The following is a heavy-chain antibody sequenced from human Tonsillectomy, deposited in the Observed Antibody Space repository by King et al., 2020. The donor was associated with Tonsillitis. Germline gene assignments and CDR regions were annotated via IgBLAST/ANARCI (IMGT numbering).Heavy chain of an antibody. Sequence: VQLVESGGGLVQPGGSLRLSCAASEFTVSSNCMSWVRQAPGKGLEWVSLIYSGGTTYYADSSTGRFTISRHNTNNTLYLQMNSLRAEDTAVYYCAGTPGRSRYCGMDVWGQGTPVTVSS. CDR1: EFTVSSNC. CDR2: IYSGGTT. V-gene: IGHV3-53*04. CDR3: AGTPGRSRYCGMDV. D-gene: IGHD2-15*01. J-gene: IGHJ6*02.